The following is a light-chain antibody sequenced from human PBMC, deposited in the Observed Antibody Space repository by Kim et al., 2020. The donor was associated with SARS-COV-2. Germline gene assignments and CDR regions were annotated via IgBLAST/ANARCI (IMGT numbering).Light chain of an antibody. V-gene: IGKV2-30*01. CDR1: ESQAYSDGNIY. Sequence: PAYIACRSRESQAYSDGNIYLNWYQQRPGQCPRRLIYKVSKRDSGVPDRFSGSGSGTDFTLKMRRVEAEDDGVYYCMQGTHWPFTLGPGTKVDIK. CDR2: KVS. CDR3: MQGTHWPFT. J-gene: IGKJ3*01.